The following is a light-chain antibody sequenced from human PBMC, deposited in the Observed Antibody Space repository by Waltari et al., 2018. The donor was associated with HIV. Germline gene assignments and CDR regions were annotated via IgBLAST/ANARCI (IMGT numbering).Light chain of an antibody. V-gene: IGLV2-23*02. Sequence: QSALTQPASVSGSPGQSITISCTGTSSNVGSDDLVSWYQQHPGEAPKLFIYEVTKRPSGVSNRVSGSKSGNTACLTSSGLQAEDEADYYCCSCPRSGIRYVFGTGTKVTVL. CDR2: EVT. CDR3: CSCPRSGIRYV. J-gene: IGLJ1*01. CDR1: SSNVGSDDL.